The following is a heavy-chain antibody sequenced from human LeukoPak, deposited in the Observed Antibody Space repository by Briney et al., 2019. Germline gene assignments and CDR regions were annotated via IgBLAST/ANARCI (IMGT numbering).Heavy chain of an antibody. Sequence: ASVKVSCKASGGTFSSQAMSWVRQAPGQGLEWMGGVIPLFGTANYGQEVQGRVTVTTDESTSTAYMELSSVRSEDTAVYYCSRVVGGFDLLPDYYYYYMDVWGKGTTVTVSS. CDR1: GGTFSSQA. CDR2: VIPLFGTA. J-gene: IGHJ6*03. D-gene: IGHD3-9*01. V-gene: IGHV1-69*05. CDR3: SRVVGGFDLLPDYYYYYMDV.